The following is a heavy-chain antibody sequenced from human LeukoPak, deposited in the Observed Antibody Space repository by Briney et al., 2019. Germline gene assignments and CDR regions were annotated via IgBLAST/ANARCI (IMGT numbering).Heavy chain of an antibody. D-gene: IGHD3-22*01. CDR3: ARSNYYDSSGYYY. CDR1: GGSISSYY. J-gene: IGHJ4*02. Sequence: SETLSLTCTVSGGSISSYYWSWIWQPPGKGLEWIGYIYYSGSTNYNPSLKSRVTISVDTSKNQFSLKLSSVTAADTAVYYCARSNYYDSSGYYYWGQGTLVTVSS. V-gene: IGHV4-59*01. CDR2: IYYSGST.